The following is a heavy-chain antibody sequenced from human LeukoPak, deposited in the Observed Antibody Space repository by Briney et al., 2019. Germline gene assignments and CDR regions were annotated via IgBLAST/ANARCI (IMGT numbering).Heavy chain of an antibody. J-gene: IGHJ4*02. V-gene: IGHV4-30-4*01. Sequence: SETLSLTCTVSGGSISSGDYYWSWIRQPPGKGLEWIGYIYYSGSTYYNPSLKSRVTISVDTSKNQFSLKLSSVTAADTAVYYCARVPETGSFSFDYWGQGTLVTVFS. CDR3: ARVPETGSFSFDY. CDR2: IYYSGST. CDR1: GGSISSGDYY. D-gene: IGHD1-1*01.